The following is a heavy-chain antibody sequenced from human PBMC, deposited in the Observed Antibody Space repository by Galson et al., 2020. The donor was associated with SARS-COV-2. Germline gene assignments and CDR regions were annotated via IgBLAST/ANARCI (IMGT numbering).Heavy chain of an antibody. V-gene: IGHV4-30-4*01. CDR2: IHSTGNT. D-gene: IGHD4-17*01. J-gene: IGHJ4*02. CDR1: GDSISSDDFY. Sequence: SETLSLTCTVSGDSISSDDFYWSWIRQTPGTGLAWIGAIHSTGNTYYNPSLMSRGTISVDTSKNQFSLRLSSVTAADTAVYFCARTSSTATREYYFDYWGQGTLVTVSS. CDR3: ARTSSTATREYYFDY.